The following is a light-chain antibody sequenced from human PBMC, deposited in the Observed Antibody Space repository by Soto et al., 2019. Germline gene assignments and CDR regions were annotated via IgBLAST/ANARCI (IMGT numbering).Light chain of an antibody. Sequence: GDSVTITCRASQNIRNWLAWYQQKPGKAPNPLIYAASSLQSGVPSRFSGSGSGTDFTLTISSLQPEDFATYFCQQSFGVSQFTFGGGTKVDIK. CDR1: QNIRNW. CDR3: QQSFGVSQFT. CDR2: AAS. V-gene: IGKV1-39*01. J-gene: IGKJ4*01.